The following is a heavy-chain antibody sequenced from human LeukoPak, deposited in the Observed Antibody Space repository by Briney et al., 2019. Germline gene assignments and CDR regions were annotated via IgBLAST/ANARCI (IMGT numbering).Heavy chain of an antibody. Sequence: SETLSLTCTVSGGSISSSSYYWGWIRQPPGKGLEWIGSIYYSGSTYYNPSLKSRVTISVDTSKNQFSLKLSSVTAADTAVYYCARPHSSGWYPFDYRGQGTLVTVSS. CDR1: GGSISSSSYY. V-gene: IGHV4-39*01. CDR3: ARPHSSGWYPFDY. D-gene: IGHD6-19*01. J-gene: IGHJ4*02. CDR2: IYYSGST.